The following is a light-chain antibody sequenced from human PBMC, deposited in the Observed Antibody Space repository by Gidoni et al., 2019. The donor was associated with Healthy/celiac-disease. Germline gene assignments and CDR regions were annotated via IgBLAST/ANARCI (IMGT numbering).Light chain of an antibody. V-gene: IGKV3-20*01. J-gene: IGKJ1*01. CDR2: GAS. CDR3: QQYGSSQWT. Sequence: EIVLTQSPGTLSLSPGERATLPCRASQSVSSSYLAWYQQKPGQAPRLLIYGASSRATGIPDRFSGSGSGTDFTLTISRLEPEDFAVYYCQQYGSSQWTFXQXTKVEIK. CDR1: QSVSSSY.